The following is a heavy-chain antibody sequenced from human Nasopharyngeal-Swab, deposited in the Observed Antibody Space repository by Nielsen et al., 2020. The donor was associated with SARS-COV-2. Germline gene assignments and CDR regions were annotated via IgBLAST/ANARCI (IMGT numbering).Heavy chain of an antibody. D-gene: IGHD3-22*01. CDR2: IKQDGSEK. CDR3: ARAPKRGSSGYQVVY. Sequence: GESLKISCAASGFTLSSYEMSWVRQAPGKGLEWVANIKQDGSEKYYVDSVKGRFTISRDNAKNSLYLQMNSLRAEDTAVYYCARAPKRGSSGYQVVYWGQGTLVTVSS. CDR1: GFTLSSYE. J-gene: IGHJ4*02. V-gene: IGHV3-7*03.